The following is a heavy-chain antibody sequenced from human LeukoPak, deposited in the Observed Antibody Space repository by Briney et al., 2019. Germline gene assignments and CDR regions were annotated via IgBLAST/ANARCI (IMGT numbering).Heavy chain of an antibody. CDR3: ARDGNSGCDPLFDY. CDR2: INHSGST. V-gene: IGHV4-34*01. Sequence: SETLSLTCAVYGGSFSGYYWSWIRQPPGKGLEWIGEINHSGSTNYNPSLKSRVTISVDTSKNQFSLKLSSVTAADTAVYYCARDGNSGCDPLFDYWGQGTLVTVSS. J-gene: IGHJ4*02. CDR1: GGSFSGYY. D-gene: IGHD5-12*01.